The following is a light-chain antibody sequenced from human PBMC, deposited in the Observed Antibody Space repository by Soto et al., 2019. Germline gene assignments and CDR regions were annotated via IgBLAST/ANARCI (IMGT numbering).Light chain of an antibody. CDR2: KAS. CDR3: QQYNTHSWT. Sequence: DIQMTQSPSTLSASVGDRVTITCRASQSLRNWLAWYQQKPGKAPNLLIYKASNLESGVPSRFIGSGSGAEFTLTINGLQPDDFATYYCQQYNTHSWTFGQGTKVEIK. V-gene: IGKV1-5*03. J-gene: IGKJ1*01. CDR1: QSLRNW.